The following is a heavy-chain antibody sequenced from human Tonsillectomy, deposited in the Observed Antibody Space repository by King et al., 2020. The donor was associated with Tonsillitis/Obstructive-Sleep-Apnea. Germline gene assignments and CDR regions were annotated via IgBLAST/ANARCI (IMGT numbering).Heavy chain of an antibody. Sequence: VQLVESGGGLVQPGGSLTISCAASGFTFRGNWMGWVRQGPGKGLEWVAIIKEDGSEKSYVDSVGGRFTISRDNAKNSLYLQMSSLRAEDTALYYCGRADGVGTSWFEPWGQGTMVTVPS. J-gene: IGHJ5*02. CDR2: IKEDGSEK. V-gene: IGHV3-7*04. CDR3: GRADGVGTSWFEP. D-gene: IGHD2-8*02. CDR1: GFTFRGNW.